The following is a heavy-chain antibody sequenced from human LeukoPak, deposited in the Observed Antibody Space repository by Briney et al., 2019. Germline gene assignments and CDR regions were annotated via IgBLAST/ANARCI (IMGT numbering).Heavy chain of an antibody. J-gene: IGHJ4*02. Sequence: SVKVSCKASGGTFSSYAISWVRQAPGQGLEWMGGIIPIFGTANYAQKFQGRVTITADESTSTAYMELSCLRSEDTAVYYCARGEGSASVYYFDYWGQGTLVTVSS. CDR3: ARGEGSASVYYFDY. D-gene: IGHD6-19*01. V-gene: IGHV1-69*13. CDR2: IIPIFGTA. CDR1: GGTFSSYA.